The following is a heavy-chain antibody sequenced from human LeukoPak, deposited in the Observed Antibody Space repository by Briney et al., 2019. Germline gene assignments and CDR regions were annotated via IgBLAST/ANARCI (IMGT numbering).Heavy chain of an antibody. CDR3: TTGMANDYAGNDY. CDR2: FAREVDDT. J-gene: IGHJ4*02. CDR1: GYLLSELS. D-gene: IGHD4-23*01. Sequence: GSVRVSCQVSGYLLSELSIHWVRQTAGKGLEWMAGFAREVDDTIYSENFQGRVTMTEDTSTDTAYMELSSLTFDDTAVYYCTTGMANDYAGNDYWGQGTLVTVSS. V-gene: IGHV1-24*01.